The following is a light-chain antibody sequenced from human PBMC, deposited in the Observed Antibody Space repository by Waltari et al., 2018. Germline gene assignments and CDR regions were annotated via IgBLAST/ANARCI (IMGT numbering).Light chain of an antibody. CDR2: DAS. CDR3: HQYGSSPLT. J-gene: IGKJ4*01. CDR1: QSVSSSY. Sequence: EIVLTQSPATLSLSPGERATLSCRASQSVSSSYLAWYQQKPGLAPRRLIYDASSRATCIPDRFSASGSVTDITLTISILERKDFAVYNCHQYGSSPLTFVGGTKVDIK. V-gene: IGKV3D-20*01.